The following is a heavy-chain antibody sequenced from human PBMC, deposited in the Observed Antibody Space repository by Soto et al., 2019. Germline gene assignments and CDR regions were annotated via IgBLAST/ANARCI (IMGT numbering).Heavy chain of an antibody. CDR1: GFTFSSYW. CDR2: INSDGSST. V-gene: IGHV3-74*01. D-gene: IGHD2-15*01. CDR3: AKSQVRYCSGGSCFDYYYYGMDV. Sequence: GGSLRLSCAASGFTFSSYWMHWVRQAPGKGLVWVSRINSDGSSTSYADSVKGRFTISRDNAKNTLYLQMNSLRAEDTAVYYCAKSQVRYCSGGSCFDYYYYGMDVWGQGTTVTVSS. J-gene: IGHJ6*02.